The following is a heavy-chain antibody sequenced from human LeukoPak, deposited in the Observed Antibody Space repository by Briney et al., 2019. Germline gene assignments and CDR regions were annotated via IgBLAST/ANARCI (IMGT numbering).Heavy chain of an antibody. V-gene: IGHV4-4*07. Sequence: TSETLSLTCTVSGGSISSYYWSWIRQPAGKGLEWIGRIYTSGSTNYNPSLKSRVTISVDTSKNQFSLKLSSVTAADTAVYYCAMGSSGYSYGYFKYIGFVHLDYWGQGTLVTVSS. J-gene: IGHJ4*02. D-gene: IGHD5-18*01. CDR3: AMGSSGYSYGYFKYIGFVHLDY. CDR2: IYTSGST. CDR1: GGSISSYY.